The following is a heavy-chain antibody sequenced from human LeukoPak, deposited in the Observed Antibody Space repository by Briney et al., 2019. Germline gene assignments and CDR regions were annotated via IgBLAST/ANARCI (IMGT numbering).Heavy chain of an antibody. D-gene: IGHD3-22*01. CDR2: INHRGST. Sequence: ASETLSLTCAVYGGSFSGYYWSWIRQPPGKGLEWIGEINHRGSTNYNPSLKSRVTISVDTSKNQFSLKLSSVTAADTAVYYCARVVDYYDSSGYYYPAFDIWGQGTMVTVSS. CDR3: ARVVDYYDSSGYYYPAFDI. V-gene: IGHV4-34*01. CDR1: GGSFSGYY. J-gene: IGHJ3*02.